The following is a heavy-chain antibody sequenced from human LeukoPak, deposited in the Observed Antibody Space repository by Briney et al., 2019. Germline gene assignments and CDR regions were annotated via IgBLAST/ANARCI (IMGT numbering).Heavy chain of an antibody. CDR3: VREDFAYVSETYRYWYDP. D-gene: IGHD3-16*02. CDR2: ISYDGSNK. CDR1: GFTFSSYG. V-gene: IGHV3-30*03. J-gene: IGHJ5*02. Sequence: GGSLRLSCAASGFTFSSYGMHWVRQAPGKGLEWVAVISYDGSNKYYADSVKGRFTISRDNSKNTLYLQMNSLTVADTAIYYCVREDFAYVSETYRYWYDPWGQGTLVTVSS.